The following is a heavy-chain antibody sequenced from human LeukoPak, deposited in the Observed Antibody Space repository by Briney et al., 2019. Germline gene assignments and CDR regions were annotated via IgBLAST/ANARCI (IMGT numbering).Heavy chain of an antibody. V-gene: IGHV3-23*01. J-gene: IGHJ4*02. CDR2: ISGSGGST. D-gene: IGHD6-19*01. Sequence: GGSLRLSCAASGFTYSSYAMSWVRQAPGKGLEWVSAISGSGGSTYYADSVKGRFTISRDNSKNTLYLQMNSLRAEDTAVYYCAKDPEYSSGWYLDYWGQGTLVTVSS. CDR3: AKDPEYSSGWYLDY. CDR1: GFTYSSYA.